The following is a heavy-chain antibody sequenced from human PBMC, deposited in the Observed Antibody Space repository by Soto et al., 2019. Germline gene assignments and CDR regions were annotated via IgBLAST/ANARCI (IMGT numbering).Heavy chain of an antibody. CDR1: GFTFNTYD. V-gene: IGHV3-21*01. D-gene: IGHD2-21*01. J-gene: IGHJ5*02. CDR2: ITTSSAYI. Sequence: EVQLVESGGGLVQPGGSLRLSCAASGFTFNTYDMNWVRQAPGKGLEWVSSITTSSAYIYYADSLKGRITISRDNAKNSLLLQMNSLRAEDTAVYYCVRSGTARLLRHSWFDTWGQGTLVTVSS. CDR3: VRSGTARLLRHSWFDT.